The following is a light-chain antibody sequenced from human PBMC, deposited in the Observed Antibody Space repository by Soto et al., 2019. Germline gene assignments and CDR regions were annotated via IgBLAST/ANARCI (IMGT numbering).Light chain of an antibody. J-gene: IGLJ1*01. V-gene: IGLV2-14*01. CDR1: SIDIGTYNY. Sequence: VLTXPASISVSPGQSSTISCTGNSIDIGTYNYISWFQQYPGKAHKLIISEVSNRPSGVSNRFSGSKSGTAASLTISGLQTEDEADYFCFSFTTDWTHVFGTGTKVTVL. CDR2: EVS. CDR3: FSFTTDWTHV.